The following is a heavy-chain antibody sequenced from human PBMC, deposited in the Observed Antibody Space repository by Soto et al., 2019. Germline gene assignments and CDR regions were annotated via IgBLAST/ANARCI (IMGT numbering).Heavy chain of an antibody. V-gene: IGHV4-34*04. D-gene: IGHD1-1*01. Sequence: SETLSLTCALYGRSFSGHYWSWIRQSPGKGLEWIGEINHRGSGNTNTSLKSRDARSVDRSKNQFSLKLNSVTAADTVFYCCTRSCEGRAGTRYFDYWGKGALVTVSS. J-gene: IGHJ4*02. CDR1: GRSFSGHY. CDR2: INHRGSG. CDR3: TRSCEGRAGTRYFDY.